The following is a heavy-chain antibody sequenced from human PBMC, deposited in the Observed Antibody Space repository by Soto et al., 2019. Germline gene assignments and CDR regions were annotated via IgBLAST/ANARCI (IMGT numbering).Heavy chain of an antibody. J-gene: IGHJ4*02. CDR2: ISGSGGST. CDR3: ASRTSGWYFDY. V-gene: IGHV3-23*01. CDR1: GFTFSSYA. D-gene: IGHD6-19*01. Sequence: LRLSCTASGFTFSSYAMNWVRQAPGKGLEWVSVISGSGGSTYYADSVKGRFAISRDNSKNKLYLQMNSLRAEDTAVYYCASRTSGWYFDYWGQGTLVTVSS.